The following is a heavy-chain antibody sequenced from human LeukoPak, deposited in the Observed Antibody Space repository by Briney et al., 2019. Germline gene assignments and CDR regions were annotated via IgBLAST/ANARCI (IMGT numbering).Heavy chain of an antibody. Sequence: GGSLRLSCAASGFTFGSYAMAWVRQAPGKGLEWVSVISGSGDSTYYADSVKGRFTISRDNSKNTLYLQMNSLRAEDTAIYYCAKETASFDPWGQGTLVTVSS. CDR3: AKETASFDP. D-gene: IGHD6-25*01. J-gene: IGHJ5*02. CDR2: ISGSGDST. V-gene: IGHV3-23*01. CDR1: GFTFGSYA.